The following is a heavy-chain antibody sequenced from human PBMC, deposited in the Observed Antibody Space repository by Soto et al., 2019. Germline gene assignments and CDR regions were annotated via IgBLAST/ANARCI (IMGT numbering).Heavy chain of an antibody. Sequence: QVLMHESGPGLVKPSETLSLTCTVSGASVSCGNQYWSWIRQPPGKRLEWIGFIYNSVITNYSPSLKGRVSISADTSRNQFSLKVTSVTAADTAVYYCARGWDANSWGQGALVTVSS. CDR3: ARGWDANS. V-gene: IGHV4-61*01. CDR1: GASVSCGNQY. J-gene: IGHJ4*02. CDR2: IYNSVIT. D-gene: IGHD6-19*01.